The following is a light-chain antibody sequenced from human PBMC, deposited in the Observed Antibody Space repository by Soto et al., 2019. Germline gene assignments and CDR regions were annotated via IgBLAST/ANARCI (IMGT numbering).Light chain of an antibody. CDR2: GTS. V-gene: IGKV3-20*01. CDR1: QSVNSGY. J-gene: IGKJ3*01. Sequence: EIVLTQSPATLSLSPGERATLSCRASQSVNSGYLAWFQQKRGRAPRLLIYGTSGRATGIPDRFSGNGSRTDFTLPISRLEPEDFGVYYCQQYGDSVFTFGPGTKVEIK. CDR3: QQYGDSVFT.